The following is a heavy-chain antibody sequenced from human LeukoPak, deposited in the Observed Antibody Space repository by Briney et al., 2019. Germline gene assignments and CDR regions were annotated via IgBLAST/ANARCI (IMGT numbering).Heavy chain of an antibody. D-gene: IGHD4-11*01. CDR3: ARDMTTWWYNWFDP. V-gene: IGHV4-34*01. CDR2: INHSGST. CDR1: GGSSSGFY. Sequence: PSETLSLTCAVYGGSSSGFYWRWIRQPPGKWLEWIGEINHSGSTNYNPSLKSRVTISVDTSKNQFSLKLSSVTAADTAVYYCARDMTTWWYNWFDPWGQGTLVTVSS. J-gene: IGHJ5*02.